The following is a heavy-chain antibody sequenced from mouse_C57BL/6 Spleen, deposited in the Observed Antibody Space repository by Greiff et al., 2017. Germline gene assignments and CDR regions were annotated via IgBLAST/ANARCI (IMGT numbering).Heavy chain of an antibody. V-gene: IGHV1-55*01. CDR2: IYPGSGST. CDR1: GYTFTSYW. J-gene: IGHJ1*03. Sequence: QVQLQQPGAELVKPGASVKMSCKASGYTFTSYWITWVKQRPGQGLEWIGDIYPGSGSTNYNEKFKSKATLTVDTSSSTAYMQLSSLTSEDSAVYYCARGPFKYYGSSPWYFDVWGTGTTVTVAS. CDR3: ARGPFKYYGSSPWYFDV. D-gene: IGHD1-1*01.